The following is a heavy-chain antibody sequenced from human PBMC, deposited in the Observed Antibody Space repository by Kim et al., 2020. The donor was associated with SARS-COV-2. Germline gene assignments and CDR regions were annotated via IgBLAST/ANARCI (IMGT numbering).Heavy chain of an antibody. V-gene: IGHV3-30-3*01. Sequence: GGSLRLSCAASGFTFSSYAMHWVRQAPGKGLEWVAVISYDGSNKYYADSVKGRFTISRDNSKNTLYLQMNSLRAEDTAVYYCARTYRGSYYYGMDVWGQGTTVTVSS. CDR3: ARTYRGSYYYGMDV. D-gene: IGHD3-16*01. J-gene: IGHJ6*02. CDR2: ISYDGSNK. CDR1: GFTFSSYA.